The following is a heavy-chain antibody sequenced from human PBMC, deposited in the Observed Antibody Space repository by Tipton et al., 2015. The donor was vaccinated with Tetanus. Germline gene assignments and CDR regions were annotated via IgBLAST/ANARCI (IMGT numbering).Heavy chain of an antibody. J-gene: IGHJ5*02. D-gene: IGHD3-3*01. CDR2: IYPGDSDT. CDR3: ARHFGEMLYAPFRFDP. CDR1: GYSFTNYW. Sequence: QLVQSGVEVKKPGESLKISCKGSGYSFTNYWIAWVRQMPGKGLEWMGIIYPGDSDTRYSPSFQGQVTMSVDRSTATAYLQWGSLKASDTAIYYCARHFGEMLYAPFRFDPWGQGTLVTVSS. V-gene: IGHV5-51*01.